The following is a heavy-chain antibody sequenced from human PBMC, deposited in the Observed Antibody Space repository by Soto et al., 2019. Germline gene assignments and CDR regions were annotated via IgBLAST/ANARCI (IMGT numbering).Heavy chain of an antibody. CDR2: INHSGST. Sequence: PSETLSLTCAVYGGSFSDYYWNWIRQPPGKGLEWIGEINHSGSTNYNPSLKSRVTISVDTSKNQFSLKLSSVTAADTAVYYCARRYRGYDFAYWGQGTLVTVSS. J-gene: IGHJ4*02. V-gene: IGHV4-34*01. CDR1: GGSFSDYY. CDR3: ARRYRGYDFAY. D-gene: IGHD5-12*01.